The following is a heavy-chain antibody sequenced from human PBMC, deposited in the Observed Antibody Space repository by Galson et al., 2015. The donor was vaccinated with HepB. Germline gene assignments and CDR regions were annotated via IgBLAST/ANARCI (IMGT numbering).Heavy chain of an antibody. V-gene: IGHV1-3*01. D-gene: IGHD3-10*01. CDR2: INAGNGNT. CDR1: GYTFTSYA. CDR3: ARRKVLLWFGELLDYYYYYGMDV. Sequence: SVKVSCKASGYTFTSYAMHWVRQAPGQRLEWMGWINAGNGNTKYSQKFQGRVTITRDTSASTAYMELSSLRSEDTAVYYCARRKVLLWFGELLDYYYYYGMDVWGQGTTVTVSS. J-gene: IGHJ6*02.